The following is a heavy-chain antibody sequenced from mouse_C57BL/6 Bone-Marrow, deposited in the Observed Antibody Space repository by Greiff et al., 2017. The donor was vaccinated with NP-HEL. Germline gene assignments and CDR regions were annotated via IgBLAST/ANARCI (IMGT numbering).Heavy chain of an antibody. V-gene: IGHV1-26*01. Sequence: VQLQQSGPELVKPGASVKISCKASGYTFTDYYMNWVKQSHGKSLEWIGDINPNNGGTSYNQKFKGKATLTVDKSSSTAYMELRSLTSEDSAVYYCARPYYGSSLFAYWGQGTLVTVSA. CDR1: GYTFTDYY. CDR2: INPNNGGT. CDR3: ARPYYGSSLFAY. D-gene: IGHD1-1*01. J-gene: IGHJ3*01.